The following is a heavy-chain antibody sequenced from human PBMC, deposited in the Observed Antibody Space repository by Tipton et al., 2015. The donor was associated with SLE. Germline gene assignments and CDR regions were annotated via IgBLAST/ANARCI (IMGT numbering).Heavy chain of an antibody. CDR1: GGSISSSSYY. V-gene: IGHV4-61*05. CDR3: ARDRRGTAMVFDAFDI. CDR2: IYYSGST. D-gene: IGHD5-18*01. Sequence: TLSLTCTVSGGSISSSSYYWGWIRQPPGKGLEWIGYIYYSGSTNYNPSLKSRVTISVDTSKNQFSLKLSSVTAADTAVYYCARDRRGTAMVFDAFDIWGQGTMVTVSS. J-gene: IGHJ3*02.